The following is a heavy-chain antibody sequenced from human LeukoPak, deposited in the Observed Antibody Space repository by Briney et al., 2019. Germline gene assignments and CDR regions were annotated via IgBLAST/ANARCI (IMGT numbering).Heavy chain of an antibody. CDR1: GFTFSSYG. CDR3: ARDGTSRHYDVVSY. CDR2: IRYDGSNK. J-gene: IGHJ4*02. D-gene: IGHD3-22*01. Sequence: GGSLRLSCAASGFTFSSYGMHWVRQAPGKGLEWVAFIRYDGSNKCYADSVKGRFTISRDNSKNTLYLQMNSLRAEDTAVYYCARDGTSRHYDVVSYWGQGTLVTVSS. V-gene: IGHV3-30*02.